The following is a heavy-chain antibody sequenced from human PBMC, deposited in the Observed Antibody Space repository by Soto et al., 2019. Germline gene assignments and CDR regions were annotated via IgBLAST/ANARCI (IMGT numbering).Heavy chain of an antibody. D-gene: IGHD6-19*01. CDR1: GFTFSSYW. CDR2: IKQDGSEK. J-gene: IGHJ4*02. V-gene: IGHV3-7*01. Sequence: GSLRLSCAASGFTFSSYWMNWVRQAPGKGLQWVRQAPGKGLEWVANIKQDGSEKYYVDSVKGRFTISRDNAKNSLYLQMNSLRAEDTAVYYCARDLGIAVAGIFDYWGQGTLVTVSS. CDR3: ARDLGIAVAGIFDY.